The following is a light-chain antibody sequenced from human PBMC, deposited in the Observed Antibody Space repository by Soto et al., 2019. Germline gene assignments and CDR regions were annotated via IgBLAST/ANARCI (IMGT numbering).Light chain of an antibody. V-gene: IGKV3-20*01. CDR3: QQYGGSLTYT. Sequence: EIVLTQSPGTLSLSPGERATLSCRASQSARSGYLAWYQQKPGQAPRLLIYGASSRATGIPDRFSGSGSGTDFTLTISRLEPEDVAVYYCQQYGGSLTYTFGQGTKLEI. CDR1: QSARSGY. CDR2: GAS. J-gene: IGKJ2*01.